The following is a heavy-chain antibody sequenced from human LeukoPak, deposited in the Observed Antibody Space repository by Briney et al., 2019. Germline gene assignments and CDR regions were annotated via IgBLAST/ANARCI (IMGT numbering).Heavy chain of an antibody. CDR3: ARSRGDNNWFDP. CDR1: GYSFSTYW. Sequence: GESLKISCKGSGYSFSTYWIGWIRQMPGKGLEWMGIIYPGDSDIRYTPSFEGQVTISADKSITTAYLQWSSLKASDTAMYYCARSRGDNNWFDPWGQGTLVTVSS. J-gene: IGHJ5*02. D-gene: IGHD7-27*01. CDR2: IYPGDSDI. V-gene: IGHV5-51*01.